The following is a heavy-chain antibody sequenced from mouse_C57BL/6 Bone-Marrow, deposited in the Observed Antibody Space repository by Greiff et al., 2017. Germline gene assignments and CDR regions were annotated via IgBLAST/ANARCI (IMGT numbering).Heavy chain of an antibody. CDR3: LYYYGLWYFDV. V-gene: IGHV14-4*01. Sequence: VHVKQSGAELVRPGASVKLSCTASGFNIKDDYMHWVKQRPEQGLEWIGWIDPENGDTEYASKFQGKATITADTSSNTAYLQLSRLTSEDTAVYYCLYYYGLWYFDVWGTGTTVTVSS. J-gene: IGHJ1*03. D-gene: IGHD1-1*01. CDR1: GFNIKDDY. CDR2: IDPENGDT.